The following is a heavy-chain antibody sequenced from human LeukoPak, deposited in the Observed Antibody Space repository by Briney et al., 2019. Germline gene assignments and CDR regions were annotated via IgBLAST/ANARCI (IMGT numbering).Heavy chain of an antibody. CDR3: ATSRIVVARQVDAFDV. CDR1: GGSISGYY. CDR2: IYYSAST. J-gene: IGHJ3*01. V-gene: IGHV4-59*01. D-gene: IGHD3-22*01. Sequence: SETLSLTCTVSGGSISGYYWSWIRQPPGKGLEWIGYIYYSASTNYNPSLKSRVTISKDTSKNQLSLKLSSVTAADTAVYYCATSRIVVARQVDAFDVWGQGTLATVSS.